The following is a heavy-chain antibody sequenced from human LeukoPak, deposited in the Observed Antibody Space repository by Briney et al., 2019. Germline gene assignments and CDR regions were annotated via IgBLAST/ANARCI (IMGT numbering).Heavy chain of an antibody. Sequence: GESLKISCKGSGYSFTSYRIGWVRQMPGKGLEWMGIIYPGDSDTRYSPSFQGQVTISADKSISTAYLQWSSLKASDTAMYYCARRETGTAANDAFDIWGQGTMVTVSS. CDR1: GYSFTSYR. CDR3: ARRETGTAANDAFDI. D-gene: IGHD1/OR15-1a*01. J-gene: IGHJ3*02. CDR2: IYPGDSDT. V-gene: IGHV5-51*01.